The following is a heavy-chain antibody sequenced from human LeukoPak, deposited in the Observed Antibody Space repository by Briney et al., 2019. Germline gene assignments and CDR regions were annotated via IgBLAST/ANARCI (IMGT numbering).Heavy chain of an antibody. D-gene: IGHD6-13*01. J-gene: IGHJ4*02. Sequence: RTSETLSLTCTVSGGSISSSSYYWGWIRQPPGKGLEWIGTIYYSGSTNYNPSLKSRVTISVDTSKNQFSLKLNSVTVADTAVYYCARHGGSSWFSCYFDYWGQGTLVTVSS. V-gene: IGHV4-39*01. CDR2: IYYSGST. CDR3: ARHGGSSWFSCYFDY. CDR1: GGSISSSSYY.